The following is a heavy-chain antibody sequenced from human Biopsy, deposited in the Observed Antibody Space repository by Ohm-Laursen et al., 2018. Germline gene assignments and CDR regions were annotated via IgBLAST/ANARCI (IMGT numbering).Heavy chain of an antibody. J-gene: IGHJ4*02. CDR2: ISSSGITA. CDR1: RFTFSDYF. CDR3: ATDGAGSYNEN. V-gene: IGHV3-11*01. D-gene: IGHD3-10*01. Sequence: SLRLSCSAPRFTFSDYFMSWIRQAPGKGLEWVSYISSSGITAHYADSVKGRFTVSRDNAKNSLYLEMNNLTVEDTAVYYCATDGAGSYNENWGQGTLVSVSP.